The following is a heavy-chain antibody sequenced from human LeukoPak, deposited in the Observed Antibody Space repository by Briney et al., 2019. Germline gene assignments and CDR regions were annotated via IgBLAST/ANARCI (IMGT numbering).Heavy chain of an antibody. V-gene: IGHV2-70*11. CDR2: IDWDDDK. CDR3: ARIHYYDSSGYYPLFDY. CDR1: GFSLSTGGMC. J-gene: IGHJ4*02. D-gene: IGHD3-22*01. Sequence: GPALVKPTQTLTLTCTFSGFSLSTGGMCVSWIRQPPGKALEWLARIDWDDDKYYSTSLKTRLAISKDTSKNQVVLTMTNMDPVDTATYYCARIHYYDSSGYYPLFDYWGQGTLVTVSS.